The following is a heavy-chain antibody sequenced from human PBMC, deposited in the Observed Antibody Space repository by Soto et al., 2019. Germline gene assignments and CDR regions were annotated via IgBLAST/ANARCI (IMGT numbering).Heavy chain of an antibody. D-gene: IGHD6-6*01. J-gene: IGHJ5*02. CDR2: INPNSGGT. CDR1: GYTFTGYY. V-gene: IGHV1-2*02. CDR3: ARPTSSSSDIGGWFDP. Sequence: ASVKVSCKASGYTFTGYYMHWVRQAPGQGLEWMGWINPNSGGTNYAQKFQGRVTMTRDTSISTAYMELSRLRSDDTAVYYCARPTSSSSDIGGWFDPWGQGTLVTVSS.